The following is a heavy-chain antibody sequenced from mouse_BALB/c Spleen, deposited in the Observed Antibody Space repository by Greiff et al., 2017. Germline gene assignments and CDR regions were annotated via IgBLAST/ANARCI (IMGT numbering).Heavy chain of an antibody. V-gene: IGHV1-7*01. Sequence: QVQLKQSGAELAKPGASVKMSCKASGYTFTSYWMHWVKQRPGQGLEWIGYINPSTGYTEYNQKFKDKATLTADKSSSTAYMQLSSLTSEDTAVYYCARAFAYWGQGTLVTVSA. CDR2: INPSTGYT. J-gene: IGHJ3*01. CDR3: ARAFAY. CDR1: GYTFTSYW.